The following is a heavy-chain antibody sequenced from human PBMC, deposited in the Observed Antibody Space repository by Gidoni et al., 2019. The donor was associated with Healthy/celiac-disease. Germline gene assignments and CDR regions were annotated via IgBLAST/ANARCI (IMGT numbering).Heavy chain of an antibody. Sequence: QVQLVESGGGVVQTGRSLRPYCAASGFTFSSHAMHWVRQAPGKGLEWVAVISYDGSNKYYADSVKGRFTISRDNSKNTLYLQMNSLRAEDTAVYYCARGEYDILTGSHWFDPWGQGTLVTVSS. V-gene: IGHV3-30-3*01. CDR2: ISYDGSNK. J-gene: IGHJ5*02. CDR3: ARGEYDILTGSHWFDP. CDR1: GFTFSSHA. D-gene: IGHD3-9*01.